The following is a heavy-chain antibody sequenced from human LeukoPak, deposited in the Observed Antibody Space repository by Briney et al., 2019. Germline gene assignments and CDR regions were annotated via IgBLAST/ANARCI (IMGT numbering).Heavy chain of an antibody. V-gene: IGHV4-4*07. J-gene: IGHJ4*02. Sequence: PPETLSLTCPVSGGSITSYYTSWIRHPAGKGLEWIGRIYTSGSTTYNPSLKSRVTIPVNTSTTQFSLTLSSFTAADTAVDYCAREYLYSSGHAYFDHWGRGTLVTVSS. CDR3: AREYLYSSGHAYFDH. D-gene: IGHD6-19*01. CDR1: GGSITSYY. CDR2: IYTSGST.